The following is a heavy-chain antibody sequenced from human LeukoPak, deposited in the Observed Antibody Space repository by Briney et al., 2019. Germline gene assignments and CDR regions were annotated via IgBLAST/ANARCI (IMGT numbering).Heavy chain of an antibody. Sequence: SETLSLTCTVPGGSISSSSYYWGWIRQPPGKGLEWIGSIYYSGSTYYNPSLKSRVTISVDTSKNQFSLKLSSVTAADTAVYYCARRDYGDYSYWFDPWGQGTLVTVSS. V-gene: IGHV4-39*07. D-gene: IGHD4-17*01. CDR2: IYYSGST. J-gene: IGHJ5*02. CDR1: GGSISSSSYY. CDR3: ARRDYGDYSYWFDP.